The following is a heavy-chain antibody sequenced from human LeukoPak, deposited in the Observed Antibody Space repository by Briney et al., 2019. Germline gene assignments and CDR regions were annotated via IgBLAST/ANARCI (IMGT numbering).Heavy chain of an antibody. CDR3: ARGSSTWYFEY. V-gene: IGHV1-18*01. D-gene: IGHD6-13*01. J-gene: IGHJ4*02. CDR2: TSAYTGNT. Sequence: ASVKVSCKASGYTFSTYGISWVRQAPGQGLEWMGRTSAYTGNTNYAQKFQGKVTMTTDTSTSTAYMELRSLTSDDTAVYYYARGSSTWYFEYWGQGTLVTVSS. CDR1: GYTFSTYG.